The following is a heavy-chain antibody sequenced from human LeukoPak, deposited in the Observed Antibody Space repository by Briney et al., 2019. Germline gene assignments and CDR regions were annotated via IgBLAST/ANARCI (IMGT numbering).Heavy chain of an antibody. CDR1: GSTFTNYG. V-gene: IGHV1-18*01. D-gene: IGHD1-20*01. J-gene: IGHJ4*02. CDR2: INSNSEHT. Sequence: ASVTVSCTASGSTFTNYGISWVRQAHGQGQEWMQRINSNSEHTILAQHFLGTVSMPSHTSTPPAYMELRSLRSDDTAVYYCVRDWCSIKVITYYWGQGTLVTVSS. CDR3: VRDWCSIKVITYY.